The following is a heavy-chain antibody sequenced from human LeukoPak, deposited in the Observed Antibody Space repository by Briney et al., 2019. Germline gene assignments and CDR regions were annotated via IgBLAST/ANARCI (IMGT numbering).Heavy chain of an antibody. CDR2: IYTSGST. D-gene: IGHD3-10*01. J-gene: IGHJ5*02. CDR3: AREDYGSGIGGSDWFDP. Sequence: SETLSLTCTVSGGSISSYYWSWIRQPAGKGLEWIGRIYTSGSTNYNPSLKSRVTMSVDTSKNQFSLKLRSVTAADTAMYYCAREDYGSGIGGSDWFDPWGQGTLVTVSS. CDR1: GGSISSYY. V-gene: IGHV4-4*07.